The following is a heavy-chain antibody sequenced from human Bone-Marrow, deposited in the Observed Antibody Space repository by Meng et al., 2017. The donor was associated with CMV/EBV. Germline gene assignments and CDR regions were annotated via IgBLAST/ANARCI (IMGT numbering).Heavy chain of an antibody. CDR2: INHSGST. CDR3: ARRIRLLIVPRGGKPPRGAFDY. CDR1: GGSFSGYY. D-gene: IGHD3-22*01. Sequence: GSLRLSCAVFGGSFSGYYWSWIRQPPGKGLEWIGEINHSGSTNYNPSLKSRVTISADASKKQFSLKLSSVTAADTAVYYCARRIRLLIVPRGGKPPRGAFDYWDQGTLVTVSS. J-gene: IGHJ4*02. V-gene: IGHV4-34*01.